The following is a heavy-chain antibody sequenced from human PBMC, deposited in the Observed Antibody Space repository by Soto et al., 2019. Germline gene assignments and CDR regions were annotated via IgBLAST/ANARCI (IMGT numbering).Heavy chain of an antibody. CDR3: VRGARLASS. CDR1: GFTFNSYW. CDR2: IKQDRSEK. J-gene: IGHJ5*02. D-gene: IGHD3-9*01. Sequence: GGSLRLSCAASGFTFNSYWMSWVRQAPGKGMEWVANIKQDRSEKYYVDSVKGRFTISRDNAKSSLYLQMNSLRTEDTAVYYCVRGARLASSWGLGTLVTVSS. V-gene: IGHV3-7*01.